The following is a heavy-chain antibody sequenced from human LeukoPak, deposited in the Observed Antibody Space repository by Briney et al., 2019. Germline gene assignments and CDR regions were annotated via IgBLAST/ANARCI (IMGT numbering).Heavy chain of an antibody. V-gene: IGHV3-48*02. J-gene: IGHJ4*02. Sequence: GGSLRLSCAATGFIFSTYSINWVRQAPGKGLEWVSHISSSSSSIYYADSVKGRFSISRDNAKNSLYLQMNSLRDEDTAVYYCARSGYGSRWYFFDHWGQGTLVTVSS. CDR3: ARSGYGSRWYFFDH. D-gene: IGHD6-13*01. CDR2: ISSSSSSI. CDR1: GFIFSTYS.